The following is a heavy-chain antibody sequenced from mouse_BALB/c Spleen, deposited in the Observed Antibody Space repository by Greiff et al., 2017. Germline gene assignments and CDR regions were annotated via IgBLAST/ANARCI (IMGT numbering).Heavy chain of an antibody. Sequence: VQLQQSGAELVRPGSSVKISCKASGYAFSSYWMNWVKQRPGQGLEWIGQIYPGDGDTNYNGKFKGKATLTADKSSSTAYMQLSSLTSEDSAVYFCARVGNDVFAYWGQGTLVTVSA. CDR1: GYAFSSYW. CDR2: IYPGDGDT. J-gene: IGHJ3*01. V-gene: IGHV1-80*01. CDR3: ARVGNDVFAY. D-gene: IGHD2-2*01.